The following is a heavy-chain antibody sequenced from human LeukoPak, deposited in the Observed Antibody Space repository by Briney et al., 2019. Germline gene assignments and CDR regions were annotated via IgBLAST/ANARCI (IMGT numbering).Heavy chain of an antibody. CDR1: GYTFTSYY. J-gene: IGHJ4*02. CDR2: INPSGGST. CDR3: ARVGSYDFARFDY. Sequence: ASVKVSCKASGYTFTSYYMHWVRQAPGQGLEWMGIINPSGGSTSYAQKFQGRVTINRDMSTSTVYMELSSLRSEDTAVYYCARVGSYDFARFDYWGQGTLVTVSS. V-gene: IGHV1-46*01. D-gene: IGHD1-26*01.